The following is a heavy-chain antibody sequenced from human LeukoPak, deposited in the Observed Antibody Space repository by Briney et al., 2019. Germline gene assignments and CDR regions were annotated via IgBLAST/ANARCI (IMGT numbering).Heavy chain of an antibody. CDR1: GYSFTSYW. V-gene: IGHV5-51*01. Sequence: GESLKISCKGSGYSFTSYWIGWVRQMPGKGLEWMGIIYPGDSDTRYSPSFQGQVTISADKSINTAYLEWSSLKASDTAIYYCARQGAAGNNYYYYYMDVWGKGTTVTVSS. CDR3: ARQGAAGNNYYYYYMDV. J-gene: IGHJ6*03. D-gene: IGHD6-13*01. CDR2: IYPGDSDT.